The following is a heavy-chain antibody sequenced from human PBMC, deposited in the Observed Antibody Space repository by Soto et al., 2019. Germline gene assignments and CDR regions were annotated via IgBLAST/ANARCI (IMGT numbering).Heavy chain of an antibody. J-gene: IGHJ4*02. D-gene: IGHD1-26*01. V-gene: IGHV3-21*01. CDR3: ARYSGTYRDY. CDR1: GFTFSSFG. Sequence: GGSLRLSCAASGFTFSSFGMNWVRQAPGKGLEWVSSITGAGYIFYADSVEGRFSISRDNAKNSVYLQMNSLRAEDTAVYYCARYSGTYRDYWGQGILVTV. CDR2: ITGAGYI.